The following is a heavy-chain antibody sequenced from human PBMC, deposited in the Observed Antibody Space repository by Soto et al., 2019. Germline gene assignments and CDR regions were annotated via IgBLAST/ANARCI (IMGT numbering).Heavy chain of an antibody. Sequence: EVQLLESGGGLVQPGGSLRLSCAASGFTFSSYAMSWVRQAPGKGLECVSSISSGANTYYTDSVRGRFTISRDNSKNALYLQMSTRSDDDTAIYYCAKASATVKSDGMDVWGQGTTVTVSS. V-gene: IGHV3-23*01. J-gene: IGHJ6*02. CDR2: ISSGANT. CDR3: AKASATVKSDGMDV. CDR1: GFTFSSYA.